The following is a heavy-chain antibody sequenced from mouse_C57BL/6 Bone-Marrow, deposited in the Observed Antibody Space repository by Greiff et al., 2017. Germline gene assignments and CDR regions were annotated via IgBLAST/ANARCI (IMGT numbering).Heavy chain of an antibody. V-gene: IGHV1-80*01. D-gene: IGHD1-1*01. CDR3: ARLGSSSGFAY. CDR2: IYPGDGDT. J-gene: IGHJ3*01. CDR1: GYAFSSYW. Sequence: VQLQQSGAELVKPGASVKISCKASGYAFSSYWMNWVKQRPGKGLEWIGQIYPGDGDTNYKGKFKGKATLTADKSSSTAYMQLSSLTSEDSAVYFCARLGSSSGFAYWGQGTLVTVSA.